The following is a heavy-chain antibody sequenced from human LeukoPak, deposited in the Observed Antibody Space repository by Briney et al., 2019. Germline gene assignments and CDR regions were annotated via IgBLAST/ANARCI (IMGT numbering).Heavy chain of an antibody. D-gene: IGHD6-19*01. Sequence: GGSLRLSCAVSGFPLSVFEMNGVRQAPGRGLEGVSNIGSSGTARYYADSVKGRFSISRDKAKNSLYLQMNSLRVEDTIVYYCALLAVASDFDYWGQGALVTVSS. J-gene: IGHJ4*02. V-gene: IGHV3-48*03. CDR3: ALLAVASDFDY. CDR1: GFPLSVFE. CDR2: IGSSGTAR.